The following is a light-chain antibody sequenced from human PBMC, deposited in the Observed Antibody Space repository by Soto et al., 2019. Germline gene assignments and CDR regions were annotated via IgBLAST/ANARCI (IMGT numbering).Light chain of an antibody. V-gene: IGKV1-39*01. CDR2: GAS. J-gene: IGKJ2*01. CDR1: QSINTY. Sequence: DLQMTQSPSSLSASVGDRVTITCRASQSINTYLNWYQQKPGKAPKLLIYGASILQSGVPSRFSGSGSGADFTLTITSLQPEDFATYYCQQGYTTPSYTFGQGTKLEIK. CDR3: QQGYTTPSYT.